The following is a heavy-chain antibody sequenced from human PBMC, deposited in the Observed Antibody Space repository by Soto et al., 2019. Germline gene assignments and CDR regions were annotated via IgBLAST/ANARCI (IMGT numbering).Heavy chain of an antibody. V-gene: IGHV3-7*01. CDR3: ARATPLIYYYSYGRDV. J-gene: IGHJ6*02. CDR2: IKQDGSEK. Sequence: GGSLRLSCAASGFTFSSYWMSWVRQAPGKGLEWVANIKQDGSEKYYVDSVKSRFTISRDNAKNSLYLKMNSLRAEDTDLYHCARATPLIYYYSYGRDVWGQGTTATVS. CDR1: GFTFSSYW.